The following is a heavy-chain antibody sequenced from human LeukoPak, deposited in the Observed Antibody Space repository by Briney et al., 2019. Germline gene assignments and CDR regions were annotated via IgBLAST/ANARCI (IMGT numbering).Heavy chain of an antibody. J-gene: IGHJ4*02. Sequence: GGSLRLSRAASGFTFSSYAMSWVRQAPGKGLEWVSAISGSGGSTYYADSVKGRFTISRDNSKNTLYLQMNSLRAEDMAVYYCAREGRASMVRGVIPPTSAFDYWGQGTLVTVSS. CDR1: GFTFSSYA. CDR2: ISGSGGST. V-gene: IGHV3-23*01. CDR3: AREGRASMVRGVIPPTSAFDY. D-gene: IGHD3-10*01.